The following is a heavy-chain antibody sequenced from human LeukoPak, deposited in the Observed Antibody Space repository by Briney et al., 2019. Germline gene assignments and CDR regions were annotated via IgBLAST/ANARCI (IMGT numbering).Heavy chain of an antibody. CDR1: GFTFSTSW. V-gene: IGHV3-7*01. CDR3: ARAVAAAGIEYFDY. Sequence: GGSLRLSCAASGFTFSTSWMSWVRQAPGKGLEWVANIRKDGSDIHYVDSVKGRFTISRDNAKNSLYLEMSSLRGEDTAVYYCARAVAAAGIEYFDYWGQGTLVTVSS. D-gene: IGHD6-13*01. CDR2: IRKDGSDI. J-gene: IGHJ4*02.